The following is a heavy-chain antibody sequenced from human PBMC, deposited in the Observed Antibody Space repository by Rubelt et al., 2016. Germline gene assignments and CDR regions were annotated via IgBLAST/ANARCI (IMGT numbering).Heavy chain of an antibody. CDR3: ARDLSYYDSPSSLDY. CDR2: IQQDGSEK. J-gene: IGHJ4*02. D-gene: IGHD3-3*01. V-gene: IGHV3-7*01. Sequence: EVQLVESGGGLVQPGGSLRLSCSASGLTFSNYWMSWVRQAPGKGLEWVANIQQDGSEKNYVDSVKGRFTISRDNARNSLYLQMNSLRAEDTAVYYCARDLSYYDSPSSLDYWGQGTLVTVSS. CDR1: GLTFSNYW.